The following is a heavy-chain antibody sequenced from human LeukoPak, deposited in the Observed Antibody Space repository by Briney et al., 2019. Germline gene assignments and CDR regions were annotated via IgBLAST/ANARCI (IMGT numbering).Heavy chain of an antibody. CDR2: ISAYNGNT. CDR1: GYTFTGYY. V-gene: IGHV1-18*04. Sequence: ASVKVSCKASGYTFTGYYMHWVRQAPGQGLEWMGWISAYNGNTNYAQKLQGRVTVTTDTSTSTAYMELRSLRSDDTAVYYCAGDRSDTAMVVAGYWGQGTLVTVSS. D-gene: IGHD5-18*01. CDR3: AGDRSDTAMVVAGY. J-gene: IGHJ4*02.